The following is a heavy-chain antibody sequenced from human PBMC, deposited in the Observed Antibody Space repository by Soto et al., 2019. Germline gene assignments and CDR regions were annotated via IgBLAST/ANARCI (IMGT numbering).Heavy chain of an antibody. Sequence: SVKVSCKASGGTFSSYAISWVRQAPGQGLEWMGGIIPNFGTANYAQKFQGRVTITADESTSTAYMDLRSLRSDDTAVYYCARDRYYDSSGYYGYWGQGTLVTVSS. CDR1: GGTFSSYA. J-gene: IGHJ4*02. CDR3: ARDRYYDSSGYYGY. D-gene: IGHD3-22*01. CDR2: IIPNFGTA. V-gene: IGHV1-69*13.